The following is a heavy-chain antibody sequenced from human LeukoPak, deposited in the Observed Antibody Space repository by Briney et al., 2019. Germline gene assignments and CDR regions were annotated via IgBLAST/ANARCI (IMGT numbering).Heavy chain of an antibody. J-gene: IGHJ3*02. Sequence: SETLSLTCTVSGYSISSGYYRGWIRQPPGKGLEWIGSIYHSGSTYYNPSLKSRVTISVDTSKNQFSLKLSSVTAADTAVYYCASLIVVVPAAITGDAFDIWGQGTMVTVSS. D-gene: IGHD2-2*02. CDR2: IYHSGST. V-gene: IGHV4-38-2*02. CDR1: GYSISSGYY. CDR3: ASLIVVVPAAITGDAFDI.